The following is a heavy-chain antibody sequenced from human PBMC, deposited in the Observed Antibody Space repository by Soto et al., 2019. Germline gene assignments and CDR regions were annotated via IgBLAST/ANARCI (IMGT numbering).Heavy chain of an antibody. Sequence: SETLSLTCAVYGGSFSGYYWSWIRQPPGKGLEWIGEINHSGSTNYNPSLKSRVTISVDTSKNQFSLKLSSVTAADTAVYYCARGEQQLLILNWFDPWGQGSLVTVSS. V-gene: IGHV4-34*01. CDR2: INHSGST. D-gene: IGHD6-13*01. CDR1: GGSFSGYY. CDR3: ARGEQQLLILNWFDP. J-gene: IGHJ5*02.